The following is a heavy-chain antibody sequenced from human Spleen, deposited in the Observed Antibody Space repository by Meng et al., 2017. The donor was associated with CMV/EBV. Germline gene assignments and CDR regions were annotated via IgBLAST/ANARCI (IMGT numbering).Heavy chain of an antibody. J-gene: IGHJ4*02. CDR1: GFTVTSTL. CDR2: VYAGGKT. CDR3: ARSGAAGMAEPINFDY. D-gene: IGHD1-26*01. V-gene: IGHV3-66*02. Sequence: GGSLRLSCAVSGFTVTSTLMSWVRQAPGKRPEWVAVVYAGGKTFYADSVEGRFTISRDNSDNTLYLQMNSLRTEDSAVYYCARSGAAGMAEPINFDYWGLGTLVTVSS.